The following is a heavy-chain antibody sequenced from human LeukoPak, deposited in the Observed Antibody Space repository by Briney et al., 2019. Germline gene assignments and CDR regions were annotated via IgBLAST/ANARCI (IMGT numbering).Heavy chain of an antibody. CDR3: ARQGPGDCSNTRCYGVDS. J-gene: IGHJ4*02. V-gene: IGHV7-4-1*02. D-gene: IGHD2-2*01. Sequence: GASVKVSCKASGYTFTSYAMNWVRRAPGQGLEWMGWINTNTGNPTYAQGFTGRFVFSLDTSVSTAYLQISSLKAEDTAVYYCARQGPGDCSNTRCYGVDSWGQGTLVTVSS. CDR1: GYTFTSYA. CDR2: INTNTGNP.